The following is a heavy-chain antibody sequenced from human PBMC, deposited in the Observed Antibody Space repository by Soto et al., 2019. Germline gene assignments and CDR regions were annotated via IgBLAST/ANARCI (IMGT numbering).Heavy chain of an antibody. CDR1: GFSLSTSGVG. D-gene: IGHD3-10*01. CDR2: IYWDDDK. CDR3: AHRPHGSGSYYSNWFDP. J-gene: IGHJ5*02. Sequence: QITLKESGPTLVKPTQTLTLTCTFSGFSLSTSGVGVGWIRQPPGKALEWLALIYWDDDKRYSPSLKSRLTITKHTSRNPXVLTMTNMDPVDTATYYCAHRPHGSGSYYSNWFDPWGQGTLVTVSS. V-gene: IGHV2-5*02.